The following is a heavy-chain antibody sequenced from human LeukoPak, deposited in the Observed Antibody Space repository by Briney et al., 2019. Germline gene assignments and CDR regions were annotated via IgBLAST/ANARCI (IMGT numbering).Heavy chain of an antibody. CDR1: GGSFSGYY. V-gene: IGHV4-34*01. J-gene: IGHJ4*02. D-gene: IGHD3-3*01. Sequence: PSETLPLTCAVYGGSFSGYYWSWIRQPPGKGLEWIGEINHSGSTNYNPSLKSRVTISVDTSKNQFSLKLSSVTAADTAVYYCARKRVTIFGVARPFDYWGQGTLVTVSS. CDR2: INHSGST. CDR3: ARKRVTIFGVARPFDY.